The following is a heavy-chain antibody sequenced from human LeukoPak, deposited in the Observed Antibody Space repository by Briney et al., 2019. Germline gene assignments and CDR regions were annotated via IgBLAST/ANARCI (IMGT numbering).Heavy chain of an antibody. CDR2: IHYSGST. CDR3: ARGTSDVYWYLDV. CDR1: GGSVSTFY. Sequence: SETPSLTCTVSGGSVSTFYWSWLRQSPGTGLEWIGFIHYSGSTAYNPSLKSRVTISLEMSKNQLSLILTSVTAADTAMYYCARGTSDVYWYLDVWGRGTQVTVSS. V-gene: IGHV4-59*02. D-gene: IGHD2-2*01. J-gene: IGHJ2*01.